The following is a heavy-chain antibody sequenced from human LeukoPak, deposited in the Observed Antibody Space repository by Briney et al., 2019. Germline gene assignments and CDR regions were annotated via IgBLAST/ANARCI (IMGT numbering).Heavy chain of an antibody. J-gene: IGHJ4*02. D-gene: IGHD2-2*01. CDR1: GFTVSSNY. CDR3: TTIRYCSSTSCSY. CDR2: IKSKTDGGTT. V-gene: IGHV3-15*01. Sequence: GGSLRLSCAASGFTVSSNYMSWVRQAPGKGLEWVGRIKSKTDGGTTDYAAPVKGRFTISRDDSKNTLYLQMNSLKTEDTAVYYCTTIRYCSSTSCSYWGQGTLVTVSS.